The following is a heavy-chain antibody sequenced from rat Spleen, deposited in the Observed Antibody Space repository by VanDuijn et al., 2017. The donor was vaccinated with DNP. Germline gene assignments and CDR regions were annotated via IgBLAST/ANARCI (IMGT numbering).Heavy chain of an antibody. Sequence: EVQLVESGGGLVQPGRPLKLSCAASGFTFSAYYMAWVRQAPTKGLEWVAYIGSDGYAPYYGDSVKGRFTISRYNTKSTLYLQMNSLRSEDMATYYCVRWNSGHFDYWGQGVMVTVSS. D-gene: IGHD4-3*01. J-gene: IGHJ2*01. CDR2: IGSDGYAP. V-gene: IGHV5-22*01. CDR1: GFTFSAYY. CDR3: VRWNSGHFDY.